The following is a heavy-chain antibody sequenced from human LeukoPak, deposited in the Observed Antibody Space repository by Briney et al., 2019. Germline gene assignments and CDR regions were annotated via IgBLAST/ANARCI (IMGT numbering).Heavy chain of an antibody. V-gene: IGHV3-23*01. CDR3: ASYSSGWYELYFDY. D-gene: IGHD6-19*01. CDR2: ISGSGGST. J-gene: IGHJ4*02. CDR1: GFTFSSYA. Sequence: PGGSLRLSCAASGFTFSSYAMSWVRQAPGKGLEWVSAISGSGGSTYYADSVEGRFTISRDNSKNTLYLQMNSLRAEDTAVYYCASYSSGWYELYFDYWGQGTLVTVSS.